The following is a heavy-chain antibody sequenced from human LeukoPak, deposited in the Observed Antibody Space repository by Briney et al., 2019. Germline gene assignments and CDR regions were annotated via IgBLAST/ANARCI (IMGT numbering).Heavy chain of an antibody. J-gene: IGHJ5*02. CDR2: ISAYNGNT. D-gene: IGHD5-12*01. CDR3: ARGPPIVATIDSGWFDP. V-gene: IGHV1-18*01. CDR1: GYTVTSYG. Sequence: ASVKVSCKASGYTVTSYGISWVRQAPGQGREWMGWISAYNGNTNYAQTLQGRVTMTTDTSTSTAYMELRSLRSDDTAVYYCARGPPIVATIDSGWFDPWGQGTLVTVSS.